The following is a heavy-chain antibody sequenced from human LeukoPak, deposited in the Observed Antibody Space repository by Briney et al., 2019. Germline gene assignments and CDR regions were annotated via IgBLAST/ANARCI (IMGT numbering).Heavy chain of an antibody. Sequence: GGSLRLSCAASGFTFSNYGMHWVRQAPGKGLEWVAFIRNDGNNKYYVDSVKGRFTISRDNSKNTLYLQMNSLRVEDTAVYYCAKDPGSDVWSYFDYWGQGTRVTVSS. D-gene: IGHD3-16*01. CDR1: GFTFSNYG. CDR3: AKDPGSDVWSYFDY. J-gene: IGHJ4*02. V-gene: IGHV3-30*02. CDR2: IRNDGNNK.